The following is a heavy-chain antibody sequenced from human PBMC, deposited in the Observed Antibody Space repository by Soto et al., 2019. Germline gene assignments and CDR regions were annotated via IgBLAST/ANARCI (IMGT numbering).Heavy chain of an antibody. Sequence: HPGGSLRLSCAASGFTFSNAWINWVRQAPGKGLEWVSRINSDGSSRTYAEYVKGRFTISRDNAKNTLYLEMSSLRVEDTALFYCARPRRHCDSIACYAEFDYWGQGTLVTVSS. V-gene: IGHV3-74*01. D-gene: IGHD2-2*01. CDR3: ARPRRHCDSIACYAEFDY. CDR2: INSDGSSR. J-gene: IGHJ4*02. CDR1: GFTFSNAW.